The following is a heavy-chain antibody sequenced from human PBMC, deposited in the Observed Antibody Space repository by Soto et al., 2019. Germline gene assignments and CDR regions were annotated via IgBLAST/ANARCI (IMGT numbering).Heavy chain of an antibody. D-gene: IGHD1-26*01. Sequence: SLRLSCAASGFTFSSYGMHWVGQAPGKGLEWVAVISYDGSNKYYADSVKGRFTISRDNSKNTLYLQMNSLRAEDTAVYYCAKDVVVGATTGLGDYYYYYGMDVWGQGTTVTVSS. CDR2: ISYDGSNK. CDR3: AKDVVVGATTGLGDYYYYYGMDV. J-gene: IGHJ6*02. CDR1: GFTFSSYG. V-gene: IGHV3-30*18.